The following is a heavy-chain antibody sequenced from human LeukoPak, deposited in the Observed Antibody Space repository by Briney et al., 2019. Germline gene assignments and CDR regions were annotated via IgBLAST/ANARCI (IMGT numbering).Heavy chain of an antibody. D-gene: IGHD6-19*01. CDR1: GGTFSSYA. Sequence: SVKVSCMASGGTFSSYAISWVRQAPGQGLEWMGGIIPIFGTANYAQKFQGRVTITADKSTSTAYMELSSLRSEDTAVYYCARDDSSQALDYWGQGTLVTVSS. V-gene: IGHV1-69*06. J-gene: IGHJ4*02. CDR3: ARDDSSQALDY. CDR2: IIPIFGTA.